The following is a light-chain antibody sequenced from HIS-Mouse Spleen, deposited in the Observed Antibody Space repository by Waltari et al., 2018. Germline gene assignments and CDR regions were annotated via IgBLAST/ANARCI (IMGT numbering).Light chain of an antibody. CDR3: YSTDSSGNWV. J-gene: IGLJ3*02. Sequence: SYELTQPPSVSVSPGQTARITCSGAALPKKYAYWDQQKSGQAPVLVIYEDSKRPSGIPERFSGSSSGTMATLTISGAQVEDEADYYCYSTDSSGNWVFGGGTKLTVL. V-gene: IGLV3-10*01. CDR1: ALPKKY. CDR2: EDS.